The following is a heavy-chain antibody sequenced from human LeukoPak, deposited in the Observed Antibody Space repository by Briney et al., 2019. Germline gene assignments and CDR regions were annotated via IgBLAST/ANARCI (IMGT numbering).Heavy chain of an antibody. Sequence: GGSLRLSCAASGFTFSSYAMSSVRPAPGKGLEWVSAISGSGGSTYYADSVKGRFTISRDNSKNTLYLQMNSLRAEDTAVYYCAKDYDFWSGYYFGPLFDIWGQGTMVTVSS. J-gene: IGHJ3*02. CDR3: AKDYDFWSGYYFGPLFDI. CDR2: ISGSGGST. D-gene: IGHD3-3*01. V-gene: IGHV3-23*01. CDR1: GFTFSSYA.